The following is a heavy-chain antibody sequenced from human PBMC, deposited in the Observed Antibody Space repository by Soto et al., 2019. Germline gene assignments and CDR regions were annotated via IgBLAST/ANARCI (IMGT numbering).Heavy chain of an antibody. CDR1: GFTFSSYS. D-gene: IGHD2-21*02. Sequence: GGSLRLSCAASGFTFSSYSMNWVRQAPGKGLEWVAGIGASGDITWYADSVKGRLSISRDNSKNTLYLQLNSLRFEDTAVYYCAKDDFTDRGDDYFDYWGPGTLVTVSS. CDR2: IGASGDIT. V-gene: IGHV3-23*01. CDR3: AKDDFTDRGDDYFDY. J-gene: IGHJ4*02.